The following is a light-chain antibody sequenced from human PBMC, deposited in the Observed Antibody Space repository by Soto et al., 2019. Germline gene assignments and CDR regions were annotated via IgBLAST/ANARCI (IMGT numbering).Light chain of an antibody. CDR1: QSIGSW. J-gene: IGKJ1*01. V-gene: IGKV1-5*03. CDR3: QHQWT. Sequence: DIQMTQSPSTLSASVGDRVTISCRASQSIGSWLAWYQQKPGNAPKLLIYKASSLESGVPSRFSGSGSGTEFTLTISSLQPDDFATYYCQHQWTFGQGTKVDIK. CDR2: KAS.